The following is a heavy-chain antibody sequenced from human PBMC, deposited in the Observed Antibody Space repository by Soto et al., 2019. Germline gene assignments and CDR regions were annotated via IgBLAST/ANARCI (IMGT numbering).Heavy chain of an antibody. CDR1: GYTFTSYG. Sequence: ASVKVSCKASGYTFTSYGISWVRQAPGQGLEWMGWISAYNGNTNYAQKLQGRVTMTTNTSMSTAYMELSSLRSDDTAVYYCARAERQQHVYNYWGQGTLVTVSS. D-gene: IGHD6-13*01. V-gene: IGHV1-18*01. J-gene: IGHJ4*02. CDR2: ISAYNGNT. CDR3: ARAERQQHVYNY.